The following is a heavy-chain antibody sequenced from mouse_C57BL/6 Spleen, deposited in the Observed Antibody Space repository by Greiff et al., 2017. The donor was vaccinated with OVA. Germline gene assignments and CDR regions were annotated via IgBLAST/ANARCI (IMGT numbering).Heavy chain of an antibody. CDR1: GYTFTSYW. Sequence: QVQLKQPGAELVKPGASVKLSCKASGYTFTSYWMHWVKQRPGRGLEWIGNINPSNGGTNYNEKFKSKATLTVDKSSSTAYMQLSSLTSEDSAVYYCARYGYYGYDDYAMDYWGQGTSVTVSS. V-gene: IGHV1-53*01. J-gene: IGHJ4*01. CDR2: INPSNGGT. D-gene: IGHD2-2*01. CDR3: ARYGYYGYDDYAMDY.